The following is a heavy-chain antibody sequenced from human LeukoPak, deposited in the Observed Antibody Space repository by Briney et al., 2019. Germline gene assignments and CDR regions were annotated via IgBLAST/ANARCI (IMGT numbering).Heavy chain of an antibody. D-gene: IGHD3-10*01. CDR3: ARVRGCLWFGECQGSDGMDV. CDR2: ISAYNGNT. J-gene: IGHJ6*02. V-gene: IGHV1-18*01. CDR1: GYTFTSYG. Sequence: GASVKVSCKASGYTFTSYGISWVRQAPGQGLEWMGWISAYNGNTNYAQKLQGRVTMTTDTSTSTAYMELRSLRSDDTAVYYCARVRGCLWFGECQGSDGMDVWGQGTTVTVSS.